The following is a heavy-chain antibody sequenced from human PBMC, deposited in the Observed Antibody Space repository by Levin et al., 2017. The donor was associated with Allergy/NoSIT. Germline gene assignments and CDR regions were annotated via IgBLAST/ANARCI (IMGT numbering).Heavy chain of an antibody. CDR2: IYPSDSDT. CDR1: GYSFSTNW. Sequence: GESLKISCQASGYSFSTNWIAWVRQMPEKGLEFMGIIYPSDSDTRYSPSFQGQVTISADKSISTAYLQWSNLRASDTAMYYCARLGIQLTYWGQGTLVTVSS. J-gene: IGHJ4*02. V-gene: IGHV5-51*01. D-gene: IGHD5-18*01. CDR3: ARLGIQLTY.